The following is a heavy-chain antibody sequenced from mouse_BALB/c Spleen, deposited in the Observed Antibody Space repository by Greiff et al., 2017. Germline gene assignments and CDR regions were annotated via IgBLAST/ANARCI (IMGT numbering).Heavy chain of an antibody. V-gene: IGHV1S81*02. Sequence: QVQLQQPGAELVKPGASVKLSCKASGYTFTSYWMHWVKQRPGQGLEWIGEINPSNGRTNYNEKFKSKATLTVDKSSSTAYMQLSSLTSEDSAVYYCARRGTGPYYYAMDYWGQGTSVTVSS. D-gene: IGHD4-1*01. CDR2: INPSNGRT. J-gene: IGHJ4*01. CDR3: ARRGTGPYYYAMDY. CDR1: GYTFTSYW.